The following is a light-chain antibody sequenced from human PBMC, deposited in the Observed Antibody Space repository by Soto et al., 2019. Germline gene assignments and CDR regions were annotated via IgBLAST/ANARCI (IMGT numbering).Light chain of an antibody. CDR1: QSIGTH. CDR2: HAS. Sequence: EIVLTQSPVTLSLSPGERATLSCRASQSIGTHLAWYQQKPDQAPRLLIYHASNRATGIPARFSGSGSGTDFTLTISSLEPEDFAVYYCQQRSGWTRTFGQGTKVEV. J-gene: IGKJ1*01. V-gene: IGKV3-11*01. CDR3: QQRSGWTRT.